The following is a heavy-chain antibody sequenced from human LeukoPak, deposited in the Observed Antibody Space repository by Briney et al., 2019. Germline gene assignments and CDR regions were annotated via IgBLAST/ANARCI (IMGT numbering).Heavy chain of an antibody. V-gene: IGHV3-53*01. CDR3: AINRNYYDSSGYREVDY. Sequence: PGGSLRLSCAASGFPVSSNYMSWVRQAPGKGLEWISVIYSGGSTYYADSVKGRFTISRDNSKNTLYLQMNSLRAEDTAVYYCAINRNYYDSSGYREVDYWGQGTLVTVSS. CDR2: IYSGGST. D-gene: IGHD3-22*01. CDR1: GFPVSSNY. J-gene: IGHJ4*02.